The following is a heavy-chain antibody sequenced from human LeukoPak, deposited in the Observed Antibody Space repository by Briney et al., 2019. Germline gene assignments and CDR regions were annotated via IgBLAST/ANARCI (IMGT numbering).Heavy chain of an antibody. D-gene: IGHD3-22*01. J-gene: IGHJ4*02. V-gene: IGHV3-21*01. CDR2: ISSNSYNI. Sequence: PGGSLRLSCAGSGFTFSASIMNWVRQAPGKGLEWVSSISSNSYNIYYADSVRGRFTISRDNARNSLFLQMNSLRDEDTAVYYCARSYYDSSGYLDYWGQGTLVTVSS. CDR3: ARSYYDSSGYLDY. CDR1: GFTFSASI.